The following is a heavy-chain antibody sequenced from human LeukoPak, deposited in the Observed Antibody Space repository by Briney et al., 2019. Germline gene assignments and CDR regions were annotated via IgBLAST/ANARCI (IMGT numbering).Heavy chain of an antibody. CDR2: ISSSSSTI. Sequence: GGSLRLSCAASGFTFSSYSMNWVRQAPGKGLEWVSYISSSSSTIYYADSVKGRFTISRDNAKNSLYLQMNSLRAEDTAVYYCARASYYYYGSGDYFDYWGQGTLVTVSS. J-gene: IGHJ4*02. CDR3: ARASYYYYGSGDYFDY. CDR1: GFTFSSYS. V-gene: IGHV3-48*01. D-gene: IGHD3-10*01.